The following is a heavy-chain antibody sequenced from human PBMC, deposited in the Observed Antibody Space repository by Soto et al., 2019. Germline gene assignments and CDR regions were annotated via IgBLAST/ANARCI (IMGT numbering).Heavy chain of an antibody. D-gene: IGHD2-21*02. CDR3: AKGTHYFAWGLHYYYYGMDV. Sequence: SSETLSLSCAASGFTFSTYSMNWVRQAPGKGLEWVSYISSSSSTIYYADSVKGRFTISRDNSKNTLYLQMNSLRAEDTAVYYCAKGTHYFAWGLHYYYYGMDVWGQGTTVTVSS. CDR1: GFTFSTYS. CDR2: ISSSSSTI. J-gene: IGHJ6*02. V-gene: IGHV3-48*01.